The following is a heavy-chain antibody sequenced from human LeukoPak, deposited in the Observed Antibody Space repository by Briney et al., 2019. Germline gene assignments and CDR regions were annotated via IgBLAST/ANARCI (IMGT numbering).Heavy chain of an antibody. D-gene: IGHD3-22*01. CDR3: ARSGSSGYPYYFDY. Sequence: GASVKVSCKASGGTFSSYAISWVRQAPGQGLEWMGGIIPIFGTANYAQKSQGRVTITADESTSTAYMELSSLRSEDTAVYYCARSGSSGYPYYFDYWGQGTLVTVSS. V-gene: IGHV1-69*13. CDR2: IIPIFGTA. CDR1: GGTFSSYA. J-gene: IGHJ4*02.